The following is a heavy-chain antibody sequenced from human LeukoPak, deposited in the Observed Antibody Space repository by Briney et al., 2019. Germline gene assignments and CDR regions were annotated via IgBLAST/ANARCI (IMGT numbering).Heavy chain of an antibody. CDR3: ATHGVVVVITTSSVRTSLPFDY. CDR1: GFTFSSYA. J-gene: IGHJ4*02. D-gene: IGHD3-22*01. V-gene: IGHV3-23*01. Sequence: GGSLRLSCAASGFTFSSYAMSWVRQAPGKGLEWVSAISGSGGSTYYADSVKGRFTISRDNSKNTLYLQMNSLRAEDTAVYYCATHGVVVVITTSSVRTSLPFDYWGQGTLVTVSS. CDR2: ISGSGGST.